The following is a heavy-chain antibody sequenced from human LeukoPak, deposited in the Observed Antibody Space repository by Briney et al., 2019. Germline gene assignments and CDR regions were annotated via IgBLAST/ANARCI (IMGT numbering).Heavy chain of an antibody. CDR3: ARVIQLWLPGTFDY. D-gene: IGHD5-18*01. CDR1: GFSLSTSGVG. Sequence: SGPTLVNPTQTLTLTCTFSGFSLSTSGVGVGWIRQPPGKALEWLALIYWDDDKRYSPSLKSRLTITKDTSKNQVVLTMTNMDPVDTATYYCARVIQLWLPGTFDYWGQGTLVTVSS. J-gene: IGHJ4*02. CDR2: IYWDDDK. V-gene: IGHV2-5*02.